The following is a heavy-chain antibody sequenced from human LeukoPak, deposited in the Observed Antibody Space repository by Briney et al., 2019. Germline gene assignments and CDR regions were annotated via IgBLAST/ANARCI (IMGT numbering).Heavy chain of an antibody. V-gene: IGHV3-21*01. CDR1: GFTFSSYS. CDR2: ITRSSIYI. Sequence: GGSLRLSCAASGFTFSSYSMNWVRQAPGKGLEWVSCITRSSIYIYYADSVKGRFTISRDNAKNSLYLHMNSLRAEDTAVYYCATDIYGDHDYWGQGTLVTVSS. CDR3: ATDIYGDHDY. J-gene: IGHJ4*02. D-gene: IGHD4-17*01.